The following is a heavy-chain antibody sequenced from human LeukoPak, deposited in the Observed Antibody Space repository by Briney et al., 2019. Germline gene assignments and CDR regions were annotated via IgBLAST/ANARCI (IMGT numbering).Heavy chain of an antibody. Sequence: PSETLSLTCTVSGYSISSGYYWGWIRQPPGKGLEWIGSIYHSGTTYYNPSLKSRVTISVDTSKNQFSLKLSSVTAADTAVYYCAREFDSSGYYLYAIDYWGQGTLVTVSS. CDR3: AREFDSSGYYLYAIDY. D-gene: IGHD3-22*01. CDR1: GYSISSGYY. CDR2: IYHSGTT. J-gene: IGHJ4*02. V-gene: IGHV4-38-2*02.